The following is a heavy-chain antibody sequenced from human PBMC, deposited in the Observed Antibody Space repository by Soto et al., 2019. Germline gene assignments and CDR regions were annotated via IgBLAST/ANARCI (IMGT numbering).Heavy chain of an antibody. CDR1: GYNFRDYG. D-gene: IGHD2-2*01. CDR2: VSPASGKT. J-gene: IGHJ4*02. Sequence: QVQLVQSGAEVKNPGASVKVSCKATGYNFRDYGVIWARQAPGQGLEWMGYVSPASGKTTYGQDLQGRVTLTTDTSTTTAYLELRSLRSDDTAVYYCAREIWSTSGPQNFFDDWGQVTLVTVSS. V-gene: IGHV1-18*01. CDR3: AREIWSTSGPQNFFDD.